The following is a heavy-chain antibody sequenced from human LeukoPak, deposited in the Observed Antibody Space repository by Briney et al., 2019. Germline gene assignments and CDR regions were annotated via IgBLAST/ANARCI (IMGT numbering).Heavy chain of an antibody. D-gene: IGHD5-24*01. CDR3: ASSRDGYSKVFDY. Sequence: GRSLRLSCAASGFTFSSYAMHWVRQAPGKGLEWVAVISYDGSNKYYADSVKGRFTISRDNSKNTPYLQMNSLGAEDTAVYYCASSRDGYSKVFDYWGQGTLVTVSS. V-gene: IGHV3-30*04. CDR1: GFTFSSYA. CDR2: ISYDGSNK. J-gene: IGHJ4*02.